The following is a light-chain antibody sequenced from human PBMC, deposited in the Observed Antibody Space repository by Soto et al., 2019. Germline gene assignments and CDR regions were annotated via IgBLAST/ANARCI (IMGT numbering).Light chain of an antibody. CDR1: SSNIGNNY. CDR3: GTWDSSVSAGEV. V-gene: IGLV1-51*01. CDR2: DNN. J-gene: IGLJ2*01. Sequence: QSVLTQPPSVSAAPGQKVTISCSGSSSNIGNNYVSWYQQLPGTAPKLLIYDNNKRPSGIPDRFSGSKSGTSATLGITGLQTGDEADYYCGTWDSSVSAGEVFGGGTKLTVL.